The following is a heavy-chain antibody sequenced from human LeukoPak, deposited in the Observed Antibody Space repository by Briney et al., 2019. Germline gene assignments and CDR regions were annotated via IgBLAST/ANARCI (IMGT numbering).Heavy chain of an antibody. V-gene: IGHV3-30*18. CDR1: GFTFSSYG. J-gene: IGHJ6*02. CDR3: ANLMDV. Sequence: GGSLRLSCAASGFTFSSYGMHWVRQAPGKGLEWVAVISYDGSNKYYADSVKGRFTISRDNSKNTLYLQMNSLRAEDTAVYYCANLMDVWGQGTTVTVSS. CDR2: ISYDGSNK.